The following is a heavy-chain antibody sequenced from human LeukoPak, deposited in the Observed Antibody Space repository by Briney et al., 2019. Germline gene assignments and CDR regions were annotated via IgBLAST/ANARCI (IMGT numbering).Heavy chain of an antibody. CDR3: VRRRDFIDY. D-gene: IGHD3/OR15-3a*01. V-gene: IGHV3-11*01. CDR1: GFTLSDYY. CDR2: SSSSGTTI. J-gene: IGHJ4*02. Sequence: GGSLRLSCAASGFTLSDYYMSWIRQAPGKGLEWVSYSSSSGTTIYYADSVKGRFAISRDNAKNSLYLQMNSLRAEDTAVYYCVRRRDFIDYWGQGTLVTVSS.